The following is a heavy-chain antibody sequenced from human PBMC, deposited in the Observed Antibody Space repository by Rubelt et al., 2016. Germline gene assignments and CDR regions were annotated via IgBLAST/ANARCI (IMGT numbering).Heavy chain of an antibody. V-gene: IGHV3-30*04. J-gene: IGHJ6*02. CDR3: ARDRGSTTGAYYYYYGMDV. D-gene: IGHD1-1*01. CDR1: GFTFSSYA. CDR2: ISYDGSNK. Sequence: QVQLVESGGGVVQPGGSLRLSCAASGFTFSSYAMHWVRQAPGKGLEWVAVISYDGSNKYYADSVKGRFTISRDNSKNTLYLQMNSLRDEDTAVYYCARDRGSTTGAYYYYYGMDVWGQGTTVTVSS.